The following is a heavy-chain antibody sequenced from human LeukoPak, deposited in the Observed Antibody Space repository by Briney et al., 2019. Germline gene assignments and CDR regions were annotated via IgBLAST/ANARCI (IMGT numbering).Heavy chain of an antibody. J-gene: IGHJ6*03. D-gene: IGHD2-15*01. CDR2: ISGNGGTT. CDR1: GFTFSTYA. V-gene: IGHV3-23*01. Sequence: GGSLRLSCAASGFTFSTYAMNWVRQAPGKGLEWVSVISGNGGTTYYADSVKGRFTISRDNSKNTLYLQMNSLRAEDTALYYCARGYCSGGYCYPVLPDYYYYMDVWGKGTTVTVSS. CDR3: ARGYCSGGYCYPVLPDYYYYMDV.